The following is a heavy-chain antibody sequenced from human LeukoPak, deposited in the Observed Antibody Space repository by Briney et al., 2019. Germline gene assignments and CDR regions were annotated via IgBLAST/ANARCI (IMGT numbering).Heavy chain of an antibody. J-gene: IGHJ5*02. D-gene: IGHD1-14*01. Sequence: GGSLRLSCAASGFTFSNAWMSWVRQAPGKGLEWVGRIKSKTDGGTTDYAAPVKGRFTISRDDSKNTLYLQMNSLKTEDTAVYYCTTDRHPNHAGWFDPWGQGTLVTVSS. CDR2: IKSKTDGGTT. CDR3: TTDRHPNHAGWFDP. V-gene: IGHV3-15*01. CDR1: GFTFSNAW.